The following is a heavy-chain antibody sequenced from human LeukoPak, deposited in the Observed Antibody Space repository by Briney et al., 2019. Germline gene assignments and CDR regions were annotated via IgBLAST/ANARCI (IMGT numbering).Heavy chain of an antibody. CDR3: AREGPLGYCSSTSCYTRDAFDI. CDR2: INWNGGST. V-gene: IGHV3-20*04. D-gene: IGHD2-2*02. CDR1: GFTFSDYY. J-gene: IGHJ3*02. Sequence: GGSLRLSCAASGFTFSDYYMSWVRQAPGKGLEWVSGINWNGGSTGYADSVKGRFTISRDNAKNSLYLQMNSLRAEDTAVYYCAREGPLGYCSSTSCYTRDAFDIWGQGTMVTVSS.